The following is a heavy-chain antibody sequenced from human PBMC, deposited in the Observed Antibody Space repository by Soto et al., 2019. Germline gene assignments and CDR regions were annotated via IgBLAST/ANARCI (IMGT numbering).Heavy chain of an antibody. Sequence: QVQLVQSGAEVKKPGASVKVSCMASGYTFTGYFIHWVREVPGQGLEYMGWINPNTGGTDYAQKFQGRVTMTRDTSISTVFMEMKRLTSDDTAVYYFARVASWAARDWFEPWGQGTLVTGSS. CDR1: GYTFTGYF. D-gene: IGHD2-15*01. J-gene: IGHJ5*02. V-gene: IGHV1-2*02. CDR3: ARVASWAARDWFEP. CDR2: INPNTGGT.